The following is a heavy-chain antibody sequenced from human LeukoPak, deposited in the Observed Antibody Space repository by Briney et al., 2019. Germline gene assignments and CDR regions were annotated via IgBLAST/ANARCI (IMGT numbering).Heavy chain of an antibody. CDR3: ARGGKQWLSPYYYYGMDV. V-gene: IGHV4-34*01. Sequence: SETLSLTCAVYGGSFSGYYWSWIRQPPGKGLEWIGEINHSGSTNYNPSLKSRVTISVDTSKNQLSLKLSSVTAADTAVYYCARGGKQWLSPYYYYGMDVWGKGTTVTVSS. J-gene: IGHJ6*04. D-gene: IGHD6-19*01. CDR1: GGSFSGYY. CDR2: INHSGST.